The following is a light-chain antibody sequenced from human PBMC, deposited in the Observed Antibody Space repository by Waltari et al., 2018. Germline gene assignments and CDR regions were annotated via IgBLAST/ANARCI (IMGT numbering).Light chain of an antibody. CDR2: WAS. J-gene: IGKJ1*01. Sequence: DIVMTQSPDSLPVSLGERATINCKSSQSVLYNSNDKNYLAWYQQKPGQPPKLLIYWASTRESGVPDRFSGSGSGTDFTLTISSLQAEDVAVYYCQQYYRSRTFGQGTKVEIK. CDR3: QQYYRSRT. CDR1: QSVLYNSNDKNY. V-gene: IGKV4-1*01.